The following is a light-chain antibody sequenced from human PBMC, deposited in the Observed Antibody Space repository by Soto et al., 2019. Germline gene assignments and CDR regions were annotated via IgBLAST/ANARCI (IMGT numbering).Light chain of an antibody. CDR2: AAS. V-gene: IGKV1-39*01. J-gene: IGKJ1*01. Sequence: DIPVSQSPSSLSASVGDKVTLPCRASQSISSYLNWYQQKPGKAPKLLIYAASSLQSGVPSRFSGSGSGTDFTLTISSLQPEDFATYYCQQSYSTPTFGQGTKVDIK. CDR3: QQSYSTPT. CDR1: QSISSY.